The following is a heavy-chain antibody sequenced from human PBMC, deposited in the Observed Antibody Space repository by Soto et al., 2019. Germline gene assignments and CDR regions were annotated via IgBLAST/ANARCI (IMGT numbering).Heavy chain of an antibody. D-gene: IGHD7-27*01. Sequence: EVQLLESGGGLVQPGGSLRLSCAASGFIFSNYAMSWVRQAPGKGPEWVSSISDSGNYIEYADSVEGRFTISRDNSKNTLYLHMNSVRAEDTARYYCAKDPQTWGSIWFDPWGQGTQVTVSS. CDR2: ISDSGNYI. CDR3: AKDPQTWGSIWFDP. V-gene: IGHV3-23*01. CDR1: GFIFSNYA. J-gene: IGHJ5*02.